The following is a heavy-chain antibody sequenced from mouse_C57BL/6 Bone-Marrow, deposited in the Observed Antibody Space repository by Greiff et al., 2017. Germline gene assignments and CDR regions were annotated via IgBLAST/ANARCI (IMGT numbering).Heavy chain of an antibody. V-gene: IGHV1-82*01. CDR2: IYPGDGDT. Sequence: QVQLQQSGPELVKPGASVKISCKASGYAFSSSWMNWVKQRPGKGLEWIGRIYPGDGDTNYNGKFKGKATLTADKSSSTAYMQLSSLTSEGSAVYFCARCWDGGDYFDYWCQGTTLTVSS. CDR3: ARCWDGGDYFDY. CDR1: GYAFSSSW. D-gene: IGHD4-1*01. J-gene: IGHJ2*01.